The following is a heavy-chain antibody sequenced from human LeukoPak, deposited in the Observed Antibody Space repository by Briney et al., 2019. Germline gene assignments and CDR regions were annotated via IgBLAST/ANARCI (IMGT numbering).Heavy chain of an antibody. CDR2: ISSSSSYI. CDR1: GFTFSSYS. CDR3: ARAPIAAAGHKSGFDY. V-gene: IGHV3-21*01. Sequence: PGGSLRLSCAASGFTFSSYSMNWVRQAPGKGLEWVSSISSSSSYIYYADSVKGRFTISRDNAKNSLYLQMNSLRAEDTAVYYCARAPIAAAGHKSGFDYWGQGTLVTVSS. D-gene: IGHD6-13*01. J-gene: IGHJ4*02.